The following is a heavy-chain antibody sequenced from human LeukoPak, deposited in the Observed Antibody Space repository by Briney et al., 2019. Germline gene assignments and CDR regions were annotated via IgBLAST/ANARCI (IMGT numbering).Heavy chain of an antibody. V-gene: IGHV2-5*01. CDR1: GFSLSTSGVD. J-gene: IGHJ4*02. CDR2: IYWNDDK. Sequence: ASGPTLVNPTQTLTLTCTFSGFSLSTSGVDVGWIRQPPGKALEWLALIYWNDDKRYSPSLKSRLTITKDTSKNQVVLTMTNMDPVDTATYYCALSTTVGSPFDYWGQGTLVTVSS. CDR3: ALSTTVGSPFDY. D-gene: IGHD1-1*01.